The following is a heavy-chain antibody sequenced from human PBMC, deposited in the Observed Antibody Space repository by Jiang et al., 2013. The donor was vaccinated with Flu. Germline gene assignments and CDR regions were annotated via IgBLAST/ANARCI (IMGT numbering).Heavy chain of an antibody. J-gene: IGHJ4*02. CDR1: GYSFTSYW. CDR3: ARRALGSSWYELDY. D-gene: IGHD6-13*01. Sequence: KGSGYSFTSYWISWVRQMPGKGLEWMGRIDPSDSYTNYSPSFQGRVTISADKSISTAYLQWSSLKASDTAMYYCARRALGSSWYELDYWGQGTLVTVSS. CDR2: IDPSDSYT. V-gene: IGHV5-10-1*01.